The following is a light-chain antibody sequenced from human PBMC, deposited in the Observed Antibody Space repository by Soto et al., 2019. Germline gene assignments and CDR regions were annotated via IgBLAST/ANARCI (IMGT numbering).Light chain of an antibody. CDR2: DVS. V-gene: IGLV2-14*01. CDR3: SSYTSSSTHV. J-gene: IGLJ1*01. CDR1: SSDIGAYKY. Sequence: QSVLTQPASVSGSPGQSITISCAGTSSDIGAYKYVSWYQQHPGKAPTLVIYDVSNRPSGVSNRFSASKSGNTASLTISGLQAEDEADYYCSSYTSSSTHVFGTGTKVTVL.